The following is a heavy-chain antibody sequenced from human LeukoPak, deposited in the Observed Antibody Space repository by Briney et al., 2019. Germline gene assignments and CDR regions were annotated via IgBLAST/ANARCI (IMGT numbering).Heavy chain of an antibody. J-gene: IGHJ4*02. CDR1: GFTFSSYA. V-gene: IGHV3-30*04. CDR2: ISYDGSNK. D-gene: IGHD5-18*01. Sequence: GGSLRLSCAASGFTFSSYAMHWVRQAPGKGLEWVAVISYDGSNKYYADSVKGRFTISRDNSKNTLYLQMNSLRAEDTAVYYCARDFADTASSTTFDYWGQGTLVTASS. CDR3: ARDFADTASSTTFDY.